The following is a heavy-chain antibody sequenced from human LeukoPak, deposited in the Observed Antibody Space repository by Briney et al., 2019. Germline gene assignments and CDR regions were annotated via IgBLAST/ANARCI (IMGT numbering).Heavy chain of an antibody. J-gene: IGHJ4*02. V-gene: IGHV3-9*03. CDR3: AKDIGSSGWYYFDY. CDR2: ISWNSGSI. Sequence: GGSLRLSCVASGFTFSNTWMSWVRQAPGKGLEWVSGISWNSGSIGYADSVKGRFTISRDNAKNSLYLQMNSLRAEDMALYYCAKDIGSSGWYYFDYWGQGTLVTVSS. D-gene: IGHD6-19*01. CDR1: GFTFSNTW.